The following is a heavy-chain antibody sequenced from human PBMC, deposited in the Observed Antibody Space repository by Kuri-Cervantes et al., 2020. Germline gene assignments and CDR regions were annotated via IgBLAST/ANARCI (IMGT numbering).Heavy chain of an antibody. CDR2: ISYDGSNK. D-gene: IGHD5-24*01. V-gene: IGHV3-30*03. CDR3: ARVLESWYLDY. CDR1: GFTFSSCG. J-gene: IGHJ4*02. Sequence: GESLKISCAASGFTFSSCGMHWVRQAPGKGLEWVAVISYDGSNKYYADSVKGRFTISRDNSKNSLYLQMNSLRAEDTAVYYCARVLESWYLDYWGQGTLVTVSS.